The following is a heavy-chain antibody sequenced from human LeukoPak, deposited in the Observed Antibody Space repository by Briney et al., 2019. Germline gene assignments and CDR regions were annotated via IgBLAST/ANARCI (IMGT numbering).Heavy chain of an antibody. CDR2: IKSKTDGGTT. V-gene: IGHV3-15*01. Sequence: GGSLRLSCAASGFTFSNAWMSWVRQAPGKGLEWVGRIKSKTDGGTTDYAAPVKGRFTISRDDSKNTLYLQMNSLKTEDTAVYYCTTADWNYGPYYYYYYMDVWGKGTTVTVSS. D-gene: IGHD1-7*01. J-gene: IGHJ6*03. CDR1: GFTFSNAW. CDR3: TTADWNYGPYYYYYYMDV.